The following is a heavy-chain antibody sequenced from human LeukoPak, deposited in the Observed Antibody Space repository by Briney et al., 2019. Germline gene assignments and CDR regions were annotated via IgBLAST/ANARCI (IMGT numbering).Heavy chain of an antibody. CDR1: GYTFTAYY. CDR3: ARETAAGTDGAFDI. J-gene: IGHJ3*02. Sequence: ASVKVSCKASGYTFTAYYIHWVRQAPGQGLEWMGWINPNVGGTYYAQKFQGRVTMTRDTSISTDYMELSRLRSDDTAVYYCARETAAGTDGAFDIWGQGTMVTVSS. CDR2: INPNVGGT. D-gene: IGHD6-13*01. V-gene: IGHV1-2*02.